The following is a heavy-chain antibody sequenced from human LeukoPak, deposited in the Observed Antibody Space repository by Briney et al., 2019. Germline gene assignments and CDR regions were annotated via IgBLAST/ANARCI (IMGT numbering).Heavy chain of an antibody. J-gene: IGHJ4*02. V-gene: IGHV4-39*01. CDR1: GGSISSSSYY. D-gene: IGHD1-1*01. CDR2: IYYSGST. CDR3: ARLGNWNYVGY. Sequence: SETLSLTCTVSGGSISSSSYYWGWIRQPPGKGLEWIGSIYYSGSTCYNPSLKSRVTISVDTSKNQFSLKLSSVTAADTAVYYCARLGNWNYVGYWGQGTLVTVSS.